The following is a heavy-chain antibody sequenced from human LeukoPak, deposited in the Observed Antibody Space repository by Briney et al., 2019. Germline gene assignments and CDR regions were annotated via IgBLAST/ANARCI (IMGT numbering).Heavy chain of an antibody. V-gene: IGHV1-18*01. J-gene: IGHJ6*02. CDR3: ARRAPNNYYYYGMDA. CDR1: GYTFTSYG. CDR2: ISAYNGNT. Sequence: ASVKVSCKASGYTFTSYGISWVRQAPGQGLEWMGWISAYNGNTNYAQKLQGRVTMTTDTSTSTAYMELRSLRSDDTAVYYCARRAPNNYYYYGMDAWGQGTTVTVSS.